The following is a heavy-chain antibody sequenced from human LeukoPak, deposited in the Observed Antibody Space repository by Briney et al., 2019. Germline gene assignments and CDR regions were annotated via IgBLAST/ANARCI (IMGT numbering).Heavy chain of an antibody. Sequence: GGSLRLSCAASGFTFSSYAMSWVRQAPGKGLEWVSAISGSGGSTYYADSVKGRFTISRDNSKNTLFLQMNSLRAEDTAVYYCAKGDILRYFDWPSLASFDYWGQGTLVTVSS. D-gene: IGHD3-9*01. J-gene: IGHJ4*02. CDR2: ISGSGGST. V-gene: IGHV3-23*01. CDR3: AKGDILRYFDWPSLASFDY. CDR1: GFTFSSYA.